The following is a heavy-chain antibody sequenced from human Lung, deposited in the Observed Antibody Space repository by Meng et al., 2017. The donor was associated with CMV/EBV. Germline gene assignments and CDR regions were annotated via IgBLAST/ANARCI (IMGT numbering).Heavy chain of an antibody. V-gene: IGHV1-18*01. Sequence: ASXXVSXKASGYTFNNYAIITWVRQAPGEGLEWMRQISTYTGNTIYAQKLQGRVTMTTDTSTSTAYMELRSLRSDDSSVYYCAREYDGSGNYGMDVWGQGTXVTVSS. D-gene: IGHD3-22*01. CDR3: AREYDGSGNYGMDV. J-gene: IGHJ6*02. CDR1: GYTFNNYA. CDR2: ISTYTGNT.